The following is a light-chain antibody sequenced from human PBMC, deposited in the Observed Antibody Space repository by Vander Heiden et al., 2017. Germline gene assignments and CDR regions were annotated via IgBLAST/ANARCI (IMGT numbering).Light chain of an antibody. CDR1: QSISDY. CDR3: QQSYIIPHT. J-gene: IGKJ2*01. CDR2: TAS. Sequence: DMQMTQSPSSLSAYVGDRVTITCRASQSISDYLVWYQQRPGKAPKLLIYTASSLQSGVPSRFSGSASGTDFTLTITDLQPEDFATYYCQQSYIIPHTFGQGTKLEIK. V-gene: IGKV1-39*01.